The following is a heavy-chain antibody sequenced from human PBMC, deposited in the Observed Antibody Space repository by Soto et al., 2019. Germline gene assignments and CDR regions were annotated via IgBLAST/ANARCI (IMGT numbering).Heavy chain of an antibody. CDR1: GYTFTTYG. J-gene: IGHJ4*02. CDR2: ISTYNGNT. CDR3: ARDGYVNTAMVRSSGY. D-gene: IGHD5-18*01. V-gene: IGHV1-18*03. Sequence: QVQLVQSGAEVKKPGASVKVSCKASGYTFTTYGISWVRQAPGQGLEWMGWISTYNGNTNYAQKVQGRVTMTTDTSTSTAYMELRSLRSDDMAVYYCARDGYVNTAMVRSSGYWGQGTLVTVSS.